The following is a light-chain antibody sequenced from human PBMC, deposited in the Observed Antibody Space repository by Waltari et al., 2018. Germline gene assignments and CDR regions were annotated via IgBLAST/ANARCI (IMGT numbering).Light chain of an antibody. V-gene: IGLV3-27*01. Sequence: SYELTQPSSVSVSPGQTARITCPGDVLAKKFIRWFQQKPGQAPVLLIFRDSERPSGIPERFSGSSSGTTVTLTISGAQVEDEADYYCFTVDDNSLRLFGGGTKLTVL. CDR3: FTVDDNSLRL. J-gene: IGLJ2*01. CDR2: RDS. CDR1: VLAKKF.